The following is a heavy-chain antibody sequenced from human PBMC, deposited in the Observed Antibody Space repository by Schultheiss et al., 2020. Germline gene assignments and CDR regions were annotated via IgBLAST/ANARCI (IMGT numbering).Heavy chain of an antibody. Sequence: SVKVSCKASGFTFTSSAMQWVRQARGQRLEWIGWIVVGSGNTNYAQKFQGRVTMTTDTSTSTAYMELRSLRSDDTAVYYCARSGYWGQGTLVTVSS. CDR3: ARSGY. CDR2: IVVGSGNT. D-gene: IGHD3-10*01. CDR1: GFTFTSSA. V-gene: IGHV1-58*02. J-gene: IGHJ4*02.